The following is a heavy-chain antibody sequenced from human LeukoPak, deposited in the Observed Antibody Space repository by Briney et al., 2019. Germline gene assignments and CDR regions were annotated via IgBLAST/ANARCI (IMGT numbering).Heavy chain of an antibody. CDR3: ARVLREYYYYGMDV. CDR1: GGSISSGSYY. J-gene: IGHJ6*02. Sequence: SETLSLTCTASGGSISSGSYYWSWIRQPAGKGLEWIGRIYTSGSTNYNPSLKSRVTISVDTSKNQFSLKLSSVTAADTAVYYCARVLREYYYYGMDVWGQGTTVTVSS. CDR2: IYTSGST. V-gene: IGHV4-61*02.